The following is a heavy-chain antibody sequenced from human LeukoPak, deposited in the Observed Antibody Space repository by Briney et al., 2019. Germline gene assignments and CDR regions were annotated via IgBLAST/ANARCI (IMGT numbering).Heavy chain of an antibody. J-gene: IGHJ4*02. CDR2: ISGDGGST. Sequence: GGSLRLSCAASGFTFDDYAMHWVRQAPGEGLEWVSLISGDGGSTYYADSVKGRFTISRDNSKNSLYLQMNSLRTEDTALYYCAKDRKGDSSGYYYDFDYWGQGTLVNVSS. CDR1: GFTFDDYA. CDR3: AKDRKGDSSGYYYDFDY. V-gene: IGHV3-43*02. D-gene: IGHD3-22*01.